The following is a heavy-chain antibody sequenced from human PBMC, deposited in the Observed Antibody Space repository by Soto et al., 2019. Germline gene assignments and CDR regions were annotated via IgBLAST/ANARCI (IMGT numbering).Heavy chain of an antibody. Sequence: EVQLVESGGGLVQPGGSLRLSCAASGFTVSSNYMSWVRQAPGKGLEWVSVIYSGGSTYYADSVKGRFTISRDNSKNTLYLQMNSLRAEYTAVYYCARMGADYGDYGFAVDYWGQGTLVTVSA. J-gene: IGHJ4*02. CDR2: IYSGGST. CDR3: ARMGADYGDYGFAVDY. V-gene: IGHV3-66*01. D-gene: IGHD4-17*01. CDR1: GFTVSSNY.